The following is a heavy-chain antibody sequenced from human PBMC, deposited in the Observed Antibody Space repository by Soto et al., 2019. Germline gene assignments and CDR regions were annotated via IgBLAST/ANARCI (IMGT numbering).Heavy chain of an antibody. CDR1: GFSLSTSGVG. V-gene: IGHV2-5*02. J-gene: IGHJ4*02. D-gene: IGHD1-26*01. Sequence: QITLKESGPTLVKPTQTLTLTCTFSGFSLSTSGVGVGWIRQPPGKALEWLALIYWDDDKRYSPSLKSRLTLTKDTSKNQVVLKMTNMDPVDTATYYCAHRRESGSYFDYWGQGTLVTVSS. CDR3: AHRRESGSYFDY. CDR2: IYWDDDK.